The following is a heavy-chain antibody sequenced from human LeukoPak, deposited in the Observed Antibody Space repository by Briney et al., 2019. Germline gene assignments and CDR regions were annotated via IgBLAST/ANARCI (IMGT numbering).Heavy chain of an antibody. CDR3: ARDQEAFDY. J-gene: IGHJ4*02. Sequence: GASVKVSCKASGYTFTGYEMHWVRQAPGQGLEWMGRINPDSGGTNYAQKFQGRVTVTRDTSTSTVHMELSGLRSEDTAAYYCARDQEAFDYWGQGTLVTVSS. CDR2: INPDSGGT. CDR1: GYTFTGYE. V-gene: IGHV1-2*06.